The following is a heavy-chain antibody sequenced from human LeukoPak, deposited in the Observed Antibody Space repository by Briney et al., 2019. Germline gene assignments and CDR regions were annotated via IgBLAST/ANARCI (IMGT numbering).Heavy chain of an antibody. CDR3: ARVGLGYCSGGSCPDY. CDR1: GGTFSSYA. V-gene: IGHV1-69*04. Sequence: ASVKVSCKAPGGTFSSYAISWVRQAPGQGLEWMGRIIPILGIANYAQKFQGRVTITADKSTSTAYMELSSLRSEDTAVYYCARVGLGYCSGGSCPDYWGQGTLVTVSS. CDR2: IIPILGIA. J-gene: IGHJ4*02. D-gene: IGHD2-15*01.